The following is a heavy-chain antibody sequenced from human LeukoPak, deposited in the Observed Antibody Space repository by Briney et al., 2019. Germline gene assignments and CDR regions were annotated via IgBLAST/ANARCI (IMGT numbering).Heavy chain of an antibody. J-gene: IGHJ3*02. V-gene: IGHV3-74*01. Sequence: GGSLTLSCAASGFTFSSYWMHWVRQAPGKGLVWVSRINSDGSSTSYADSVKGRFTISRDNAKNTLYLQMNSLRAEDTAVYYCARCPHHYYDSSGYTCDVFDIWGQGTMVTVSS. D-gene: IGHD3-22*01. CDR2: INSDGSST. CDR1: GFTFSSYW. CDR3: ARCPHHYYDSSGYTCDVFDI.